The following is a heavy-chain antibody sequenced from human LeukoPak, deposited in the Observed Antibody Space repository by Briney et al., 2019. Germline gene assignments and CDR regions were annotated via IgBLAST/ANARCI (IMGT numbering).Heavy chain of an antibody. Sequence: ASVKVSCKASGYTFTNYGISWVRQAPGQGLEWMGWISVYNGNTNYAQKLQGRVTMTTDTSTTTVYMELRSLRSDDTAVYYCARDSSLIVRALDYWGQGTLVTVSS. CDR1: GYTFTNYG. J-gene: IGHJ4*02. D-gene: IGHD3-10*01. CDR2: ISVYNGNT. V-gene: IGHV1-18*01. CDR3: ARDSSLIVRALDY.